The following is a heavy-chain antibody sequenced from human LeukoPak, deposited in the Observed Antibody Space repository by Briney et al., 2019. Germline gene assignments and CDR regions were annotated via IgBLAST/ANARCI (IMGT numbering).Heavy chain of an antibody. J-gene: IGHJ4*02. CDR3: AKAPVTTCSGAYCYPFDY. V-gene: IGHV3-7*03. CDR2: INQNGNVK. Sequence: GGSLRLSCAASGFTFSSDWMNWVRQAPGKGLEWVATINQNGNVKYYVDSVKGRFTISRDNAKNSLYLQMHSLRAEDAAVYYCAKAPVTTCSGAYCYPFDYWGQGTLVTVSS. D-gene: IGHD2-21*01. CDR1: GFTFSSDW.